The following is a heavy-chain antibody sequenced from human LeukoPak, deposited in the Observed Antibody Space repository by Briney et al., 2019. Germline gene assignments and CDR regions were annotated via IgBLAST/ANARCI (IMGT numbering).Heavy chain of an antibody. J-gene: IGHJ4*02. CDR2: IKQDGSEK. Sequence: GGSLRLSCAPSGFIFSNHWMSWVRQAPGKGLEWVANIKQDGSEKYYVDSVKGRFTISRDNAKNSLYLQMNNLRAEDTAVYYCARGGGGSDYWGQGTLVIVSS. D-gene: IGHD2-15*01. CDR1: GFIFSNHW. V-gene: IGHV3-7*01. CDR3: ARGGGGSDY.